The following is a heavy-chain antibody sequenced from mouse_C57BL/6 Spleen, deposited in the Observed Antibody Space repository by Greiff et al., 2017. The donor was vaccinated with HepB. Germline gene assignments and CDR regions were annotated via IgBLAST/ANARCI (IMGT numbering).Heavy chain of an antibody. Sequence: QVQLQQSGAELVRPGTSVKVSCKASGYAFTNYLIEWVKQRPGQGLEWIGVINPGSGGTNYNEKFKGKATLTADKSSSTAYMQLSSLTSEDSAVYFCARKDTTVEAMDYWGQGTSVTVSS. V-gene: IGHV1-54*01. CDR1: GYAFTNYL. CDR2: INPGSGGT. J-gene: IGHJ4*01. D-gene: IGHD1-1*01. CDR3: ARKDTTVEAMDY.